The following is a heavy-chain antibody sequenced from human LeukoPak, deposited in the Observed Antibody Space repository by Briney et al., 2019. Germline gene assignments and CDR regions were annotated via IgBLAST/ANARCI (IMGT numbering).Heavy chain of an antibody. CDR2: IYYSGTPT. Sequence: SETVSLTCTVSGVSISSDYWAWIRQTPGKGPEWIGYIYYSGTPTYYNPSLKSRVTISVDTSKNQFSLKLKSVMAADTAVYYCAKGYYFPDYWGQGTLVTVSS. CDR3: AKGYYFPDY. V-gene: IGHV4-59*01. CDR1: GVSISSDY. J-gene: IGHJ4*02. D-gene: IGHD2/OR15-2a*01.